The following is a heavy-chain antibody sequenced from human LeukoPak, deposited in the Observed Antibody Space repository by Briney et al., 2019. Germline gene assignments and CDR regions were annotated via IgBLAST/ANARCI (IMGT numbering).Heavy chain of an antibody. D-gene: IGHD2-2*02. J-gene: IGHJ5*02. CDR3: ATMIVVVPAAIGWFDP. V-gene: IGHV1-69*01. Sequence: SVKVSCKASGGTFSSYAISWVRQAPGQGLEWMGGIIPIFGTANYAQKFQGRATITADESTSTAYMELSSLRSEDTAVYYCATMIVVVPAAIGWFDPWGRGTLVTVSS. CDR1: GGTFSSYA. CDR2: IIPIFGTA.